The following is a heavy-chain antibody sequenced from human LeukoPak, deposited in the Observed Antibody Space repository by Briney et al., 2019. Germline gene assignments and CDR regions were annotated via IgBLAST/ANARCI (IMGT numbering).Heavy chain of an antibody. CDR2: ISGSGGST. CDR3: AKDSRGVQLWSGREFDY. J-gene: IGHJ4*02. Sequence: GGSLRLSCAASGFTFSSYAMSWVRQAPGKGLEWVSAISGSGGSTYYADSVKGRFTISRDNSKNTLYLQMNSLRTEDTAVYYCAKDSRGVQLWSGREFDYWGQGTLVTVSS. CDR1: GFTFSSYA. D-gene: IGHD5-18*01. V-gene: IGHV3-23*01.